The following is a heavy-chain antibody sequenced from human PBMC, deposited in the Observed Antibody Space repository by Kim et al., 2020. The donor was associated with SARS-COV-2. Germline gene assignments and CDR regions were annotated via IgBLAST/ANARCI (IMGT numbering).Heavy chain of an antibody. CDR3: AKFGWELRFDYVDY. V-gene: IGHV3-23*01. J-gene: IGHJ4*02. D-gene: IGHD1-26*01. Sequence: ADAVKGRFTTSRDKSKNPLYLQMNRLRAADTAVYYCAKFGWELRFDYVDYWGQGTLVTVSS.